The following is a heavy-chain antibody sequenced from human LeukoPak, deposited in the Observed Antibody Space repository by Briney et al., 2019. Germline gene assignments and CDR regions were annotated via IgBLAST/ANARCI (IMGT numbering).Heavy chain of an antibody. V-gene: IGHV4-39*01. Sequence: PSETLSLTCTVSGGSISSSSYYWGWIRQPPGKGLEWIGSIYYSGSTYYNPSLKSRVTKSVDTSKNQFSLKLSSVTAADTAVYYCARHEGLDFWSGYYTAGFDYWGQGTLVTVSS. CDR1: GGSISSSSYY. CDR3: ARHEGLDFWSGYYTAGFDY. J-gene: IGHJ4*02. D-gene: IGHD3-3*01. CDR2: IYYSGST.